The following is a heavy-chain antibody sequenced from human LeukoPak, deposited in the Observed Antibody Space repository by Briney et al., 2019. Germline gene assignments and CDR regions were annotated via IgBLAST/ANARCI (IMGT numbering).Heavy chain of an antibody. CDR2: INSDGSDT. Sequence: GSLRLSCAASGFTFSHFWIHWVRQAPGKGLVWVSRINSDGSDTIYADSVKGRFTISRDNSKNTLYLQMNSLRAEDTAVYYCAKAPYLWSVYFDYWGQGTLVTVSS. CDR3: AKAPYLWSVYFDY. J-gene: IGHJ4*02. V-gene: IGHV3-74*01. CDR1: GFTFSHFW. D-gene: IGHD3-10*01.